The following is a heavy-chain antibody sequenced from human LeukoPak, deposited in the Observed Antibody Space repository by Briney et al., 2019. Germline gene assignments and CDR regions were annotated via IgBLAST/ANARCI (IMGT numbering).Heavy chain of an antibody. CDR1: GFAFSTYS. Sequence: PGGSLRLSCAASGFAFSTYSMNWVRQAPGKGLEWVSSISSSSDYIYYADSVKGRFTISRDNSKNTLYLQMDSLRAEDTAVYYCARRGAVTYGLDYWGQGTLVTVSS. V-gene: IGHV3-21*01. J-gene: IGHJ4*02. CDR3: ARRGAVTYGLDY. D-gene: IGHD4-17*01. CDR2: ISSSSDYI.